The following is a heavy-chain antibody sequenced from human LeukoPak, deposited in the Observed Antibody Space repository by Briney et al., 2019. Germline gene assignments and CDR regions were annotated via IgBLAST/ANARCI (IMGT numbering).Heavy chain of an antibody. CDR2: ISWNSGSI. J-gene: IGHJ3*02. V-gene: IGHV3-9*01. D-gene: IGHD6-19*01. CDR3: AKDGPSVAGNEGGAFDI. Sequence: PGGSLRLSCAASGFTFSSYGMHWVRQAPGKGLEWVSGISWNSGSIGYADSVKGRFTISRDNAKNSLYLQMNSLRAEDTALYYCAKDGPSVAGNEGGAFDIWGQGTMVTVSS. CDR1: GFTFSSYG.